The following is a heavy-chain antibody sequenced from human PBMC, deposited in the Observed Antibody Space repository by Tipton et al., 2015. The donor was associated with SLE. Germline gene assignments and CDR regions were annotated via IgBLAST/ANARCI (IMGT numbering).Heavy chain of an antibody. V-gene: IGHV4-59*11. CDR3: ARDSAVNFWYFDL. J-gene: IGHJ2*01. CDR2: ISYTGNT. CDR1: GASISTHY. Sequence: TLSLTCTVSGASISTHYWSWIRQPPGKGLEWIGYISYTGNTNFNPSLKSRVTMSVATSKNQFSLRLTSVTAADTAMYYCARDSAVNFWYFDLWGRGTLVNVSS.